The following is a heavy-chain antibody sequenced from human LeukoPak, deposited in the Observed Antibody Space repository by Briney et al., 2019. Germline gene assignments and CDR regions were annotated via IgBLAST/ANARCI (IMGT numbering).Heavy chain of an antibody. CDR1: AFTFSSNG. Sequence: GGSLILSCAASAFTFSSNGMNWFRQAPGKGLEWVAVIWYDGNNKYYTDSVKGRFTISRDNSKNTLFLQMNSLRAEDTAVYYCARDVYCSSTSCSDWFDPWGQGTLVTVSS. V-gene: IGHV3-33*01. CDR3: ARDVYCSSTSCSDWFDP. D-gene: IGHD2-2*01. CDR2: IWYDGNNK. J-gene: IGHJ5*02.